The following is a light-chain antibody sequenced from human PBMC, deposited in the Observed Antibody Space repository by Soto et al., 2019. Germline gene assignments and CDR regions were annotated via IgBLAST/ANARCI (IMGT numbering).Light chain of an antibody. J-gene: IGKJ1*01. CDR2: AAS. CDR3: QQYGSLPAT. Sequence: EIVLTQSPGTLSLSPGERATLSCRASQSVRGNHFAWYQQKPGQAPRLLIYAASARTTGIPDRFSGSGSGTDFTLTISRLELEDFAVYYCQQYGSLPATFGQGTKVEIK. V-gene: IGKV3-20*01. CDR1: QSVRGNH.